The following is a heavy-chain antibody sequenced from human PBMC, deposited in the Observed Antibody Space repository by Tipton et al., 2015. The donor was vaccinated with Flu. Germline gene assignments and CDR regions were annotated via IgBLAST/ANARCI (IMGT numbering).Heavy chain of an antibody. CDR2: IATSGDT. J-gene: IGHJ6*02. CDR3: ARGPLPDSNWYNGLDV. CDR1: GFTFNSYD. D-gene: IGHD6-13*01. Sequence: SLRLSCEASGFTFNSYDMHWVRQTTGKGLQWISGIATSGDTYYSASVKGRFTISRENAKNSVYLQMRSLRAGDTAVYYCARGPLPDSNWYNGLDVWGQGTTVTVFS. V-gene: IGHV3-13*01.